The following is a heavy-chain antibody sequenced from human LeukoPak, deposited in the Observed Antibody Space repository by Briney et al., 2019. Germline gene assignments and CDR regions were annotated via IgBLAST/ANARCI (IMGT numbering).Heavy chain of an antibody. Sequence: GGSLRLSCAASGFTFSSYGMNWVRQAPGKGLEWVSSISSSSSYIYYADSVKGRFTISRDNAKNSLYLQMNSLRAEDTAVYYCARASMNVGATMAFDIWGQGTMVTVSS. CDR3: ARASMNVGATMAFDI. D-gene: IGHD1-26*01. J-gene: IGHJ3*02. V-gene: IGHV3-21*01. CDR1: GFTFSSYG. CDR2: ISSSSSYI.